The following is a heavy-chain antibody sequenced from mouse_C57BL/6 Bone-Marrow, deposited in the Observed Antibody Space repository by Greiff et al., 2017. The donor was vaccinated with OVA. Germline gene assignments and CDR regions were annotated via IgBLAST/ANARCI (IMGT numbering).Heavy chain of an antibody. V-gene: IGHV5-4*01. CDR1: GFTFSSYA. CDR3: ARDGGLPRITTVVATGYFDV. CDR2: ISDGGSYT. Sequence: EVQRVESGGGLVKPGGSLKLSCAASGFTFSSYAMSWVRQTPEKRLEWVATISDGGSYTYYPDNVKGRFTISRDNAKNNLYLQMSHLKSEDTAMYYCARDGGLPRITTVVATGYFDVWGTGTTVTVSS. J-gene: IGHJ1*03. D-gene: IGHD1-1*01.